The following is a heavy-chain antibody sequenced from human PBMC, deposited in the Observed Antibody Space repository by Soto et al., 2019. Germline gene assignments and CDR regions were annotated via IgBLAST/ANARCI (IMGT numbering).Heavy chain of an antibody. D-gene: IGHD6-13*01. CDR1: EGTFNSYA. J-gene: IGHJ4*02. Sequence: QAQVVQSGAEVRKPGSSVKLSCKASEGTFNSYAIAWVRQAPGQGLEWMGGIIPYYNTLNFAQKFQDRVTITADDSTNTVYMELSSLRSDDTAVYFCASGASRWYPYFFDSWAQGTLVTVSS. CDR3: ASGASRWYPYFFDS. CDR2: IIPYYNTL. V-gene: IGHV1-69*01.